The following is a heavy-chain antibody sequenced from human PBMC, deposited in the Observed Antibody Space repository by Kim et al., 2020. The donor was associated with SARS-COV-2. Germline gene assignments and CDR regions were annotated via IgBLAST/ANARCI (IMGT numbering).Heavy chain of an antibody. V-gene: IGHV3-23*01. CDR3: AKNKHYYDSSGYPDAFDI. J-gene: IGHJ3*02. Sequence: GRFTISRDNSKNTLYLQMNSLRAEDTAVYYCAKNKHYYDSSGYPDAFDIWGQGTMVTVSS. D-gene: IGHD3-22*01.